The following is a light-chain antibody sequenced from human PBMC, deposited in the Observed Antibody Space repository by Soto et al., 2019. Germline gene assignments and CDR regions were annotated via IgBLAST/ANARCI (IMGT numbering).Light chain of an antibody. CDR3: CSHAGTFYV. Sequence: QLVLTQPASVSGSPGQSITISCTGTSSDVGRSNLVSWYQQHPGKAPKLMIYEASKRPSGISNRFSGSKSGNTASLTISGLQAEDEADYYCCSHAGTFYVFGTGTKVTVL. V-gene: IGLV2-23*01. J-gene: IGLJ1*01. CDR2: EAS. CDR1: SSDVGRSNL.